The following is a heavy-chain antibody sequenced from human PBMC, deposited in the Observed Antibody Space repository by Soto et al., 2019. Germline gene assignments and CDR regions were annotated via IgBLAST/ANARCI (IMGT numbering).Heavy chain of an antibody. V-gene: IGHV1-69*01. Sequence: QVQLVQSGAEVKKPGSSVKLSCKASGGTFSSYAISWVRQAPGQGLEWMGGIIPIFGTANYAQKFQGRVTITADESTNTANMELSSLRTEDTAVYYCSRYSLNYGDYQYYFDYWGQGTLVTVSS. CDR3: SRYSLNYGDYQYYFDY. CDR2: IIPIFGTA. CDR1: GGTFSSYA. D-gene: IGHD4-17*01. J-gene: IGHJ4*02.